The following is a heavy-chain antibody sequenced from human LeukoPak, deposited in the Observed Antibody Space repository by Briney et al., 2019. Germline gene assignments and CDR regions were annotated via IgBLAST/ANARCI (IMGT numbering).Heavy chain of an antibody. Sequence: SETLSLTCAVYGGSFSGYYWSWIRQPPGKGLEWIGEINHSGSTNYNPSLKSRVTISVGTSKNQFSLKLSSVTAADTAVYYCARPWGNFDYWGQGTLVTVSS. CDR2: INHSGST. J-gene: IGHJ4*02. V-gene: IGHV4-34*01. D-gene: IGHD7-27*01. CDR3: ARPWGNFDY. CDR1: GGSFSGYY.